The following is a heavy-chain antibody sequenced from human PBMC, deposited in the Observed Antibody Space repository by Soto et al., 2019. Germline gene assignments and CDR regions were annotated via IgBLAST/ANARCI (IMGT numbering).Heavy chain of an antibody. J-gene: IGHJ4*02. Sequence: PSETLSLTCAVSGGSISSSNWWSWVRQPPGKGLECIGEIHLSGSTNYNPSLKSRVTISVNKSKNQFSLRLSSVTAADTAVYYCVSVRVVNYYDSSGSFDYWGQGTQVTVSS. D-gene: IGHD3-22*01. CDR1: GGSISSSNW. V-gene: IGHV4-4*02. CDR2: IHLSGST. CDR3: VSVRVVNYYDSSGSFDY.